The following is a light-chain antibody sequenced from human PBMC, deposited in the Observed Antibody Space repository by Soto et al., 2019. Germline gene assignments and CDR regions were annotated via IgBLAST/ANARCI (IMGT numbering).Light chain of an antibody. Sequence: DIQMTQSPSSLSASVGDRVTITCRANQTITRYLNWYQPKPGTAPKLLIYAASSLQEGVPSRFRGSGSGTDCTLTISNLQPEDFAAYSCQQSFSFPVTFGQGTNLEIQ. V-gene: IGKV1-39*01. CDR2: AAS. CDR1: QTITRY. J-gene: IGKJ2*01. CDR3: QQSFSFPVT.